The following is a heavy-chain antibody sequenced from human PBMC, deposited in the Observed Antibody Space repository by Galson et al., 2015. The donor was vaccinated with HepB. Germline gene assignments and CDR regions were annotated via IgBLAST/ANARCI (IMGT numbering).Heavy chain of an antibody. CDR1: GFTFSSYG. D-gene: IGHD6-19*01. V-gene: IGHV3-33*01. Sequence: SLRLSCAASGFTFSSYGMHWVRRAPGKGLEWVAVIWYDGSNKYYADSVKGRFTISRDNSKNTLYLQMNSLRAEDTAVYYCARDRGVAVAGIDYWGQGTLVTVSS. J-gene: IGHJ4*02. CDR2: IWYDGSNK. CDR3: ARDRGVAVAGIDY.